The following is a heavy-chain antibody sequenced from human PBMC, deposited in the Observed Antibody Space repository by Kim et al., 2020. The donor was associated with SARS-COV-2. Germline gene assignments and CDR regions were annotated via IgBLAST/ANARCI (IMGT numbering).Heavy chain of an antibody. V-gene: IGHV4-34*01. CDR3: ARARGSSDY. J-gene: IGHJ4*02. Sequence: SETLSLTCAVYGGSFSGYYWSWIRQPPGKGLEWIGEINHSGSTNYNPSLKSRVTISVDTSKNQFSLKLSSVTAADTAVYYCARARGSSDYWGQGTLVTVSS. CDR2: INHSGST. D-gene: IGHD1-26*01. CDR1: GGSFSGYY.